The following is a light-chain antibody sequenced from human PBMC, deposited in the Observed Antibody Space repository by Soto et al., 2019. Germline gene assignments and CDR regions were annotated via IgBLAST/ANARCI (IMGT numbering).Light chain of an antibody. CDR3: QQYGSSPHT. CDR1: QSVSFSY. J-gene: IGKJ4*01. Sequence: EIVLTQSPGTLSLSPGERATLSCRASQSVSFSYLAWYQQKPGQAPRLLIYGASSRATGIPDRFSGSGSGRDFTLTISRLEPEDFAVYYWQQYGSSPHTFGGGTKVEIK. V-gene: IGKV3-20*01. CDR2: GAS.